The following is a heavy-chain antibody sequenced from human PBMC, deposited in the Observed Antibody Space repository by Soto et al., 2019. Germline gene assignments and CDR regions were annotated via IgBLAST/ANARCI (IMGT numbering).Heavy chain of an antibody. J-gene: IGHJ6*03. V-gene: IGHV3-21*01. D-gene: IGHD2-15*01. Sequence: EVQLVESGGGLVKPGGSLRLSCAASGFTFSSYSMNWVRQAPGKGLEWVSSISSSSSYIYYADSVKGRFTISRDNAMNSRYLQMNILRAEDTAVYYCARDQDCSGGSCYVGVRGYYYYYMDVWGKGTTVTVSS. CDR2: ISSSSSYI. CDR1: GFTFSSYS. CDR3: ARDQDCSGGSCYVGVRGYYYYYMDV.